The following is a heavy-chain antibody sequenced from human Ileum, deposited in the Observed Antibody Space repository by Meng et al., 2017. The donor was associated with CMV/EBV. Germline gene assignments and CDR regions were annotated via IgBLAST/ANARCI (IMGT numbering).Heavy chain of an antibody. CDR1: TGYY. V-gene: IGHV1-2*02. CDR3: ARVPSLDIVVVPAAIGVFYFDY. CDR2: INPNSGGT. J-gene: IGHJ4*02. D-gene: IGHD2-2*02. Sequence: TGYYMHWVRQAPGQGLEWMGWINPNSGGTNYAQKFQGRVTMTRDTSISTAYMELSRLRSDDTAVYYCARVPSLDIVVVPAAIGVFYFDYWGQGTLVTVS.